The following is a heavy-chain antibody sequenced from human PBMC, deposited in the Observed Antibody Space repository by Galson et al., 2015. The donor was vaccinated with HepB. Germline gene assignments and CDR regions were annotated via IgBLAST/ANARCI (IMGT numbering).Heavy chain of an antibody. J-gene: IGHJ3*02. D-gene: IGHD2-2*01. CDR3: ASRYCSSTSCYGWNELNAFDI. V-gene: IGHV4-4*02. CDR1: GGSISSSNW. Sequence: ETLSLTCAVSGGSISSSNWWSWVRQPPGKGLEWIGEIYHSGSTNYNPSLKSRVTISVDKSKNQFSLKLSSVTAADTAVYYCASRYCSSTSCYGWNELNAFDIWGQGTMVTVSS. CDR2: IYHSGST.